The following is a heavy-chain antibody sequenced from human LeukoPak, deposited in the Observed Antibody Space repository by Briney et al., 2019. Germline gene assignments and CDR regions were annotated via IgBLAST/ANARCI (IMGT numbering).Heavy chain of an antibody. V-gene: IGHV3-7*01. Sequence: PGGSLRLSCAASGFTFNGYWMSWVRQAPGKGLEWVANIKEDGSAQYYVGSVKGRFTISRDNAKNSLNLQMNSLRAEDTAVYYCARGQKGYYDFWSGYYGAFDIWGQGTMVTVSS. CDR3: ARGQKGYYDFWSGYYGAFDI. CDR1: GFTFNGYW. J-gene: IGHJ3*02. D-gene: IGHD3-3*01. CDR2: IKEDGSAQ.